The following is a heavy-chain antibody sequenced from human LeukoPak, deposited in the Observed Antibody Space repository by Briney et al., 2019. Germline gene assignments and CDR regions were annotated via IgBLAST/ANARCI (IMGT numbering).Heavy chain of an antibody. CDR1: GFTFSSYS. J-gene: IGHJ6*02. D-gene: IGHD3-3*01. V-gene: IGHV3-21*01. CDR2: ISSSSSYI. CDR3: ARVPYYDFWSGYYDYGMDV. Sequence: PGGSLRLSCAASGFTFSSYSMNWVRQAPGKGLEWVSSISSSSSYIYYADSVKGRFTISRDNAKNSLYLQMNSLRAEDTAVYYCARVPYYDFWSGYYDYGMDVWGQGTTVTVSS.